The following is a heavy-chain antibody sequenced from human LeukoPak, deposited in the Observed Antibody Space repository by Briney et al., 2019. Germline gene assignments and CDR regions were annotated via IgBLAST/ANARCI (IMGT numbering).Heavy chain of an antibody. V-gene: IGHV3-23*01. D-gene: IGHD6-19*01. J-gene: IGHJ4*02. CDR3: AKTDSSGWYYFDY. Sequence: PGGSLRLSCAASGFTFSSYAMSWVRQAPGKGLKWVSAISGSGGSTYYADSVKGRFTISRDNSKNTLYLQMNSLRAEDTAVYYCAKTDSSGWYYFDYWGQGTLVTVSS. CDR2: ISGSGGST. CDR1: GFTFSSYA.